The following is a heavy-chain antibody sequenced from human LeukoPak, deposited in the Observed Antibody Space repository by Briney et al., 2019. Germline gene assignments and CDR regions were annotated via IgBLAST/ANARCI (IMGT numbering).Heavy chain of an antibody. J-gene: IGHJ5*02. D-gene: IGHD3-10*01. CDR3: ARVKLLFRESYYNSRLSWFDP. V-gene: IGHV4-34*01. Sequence: SEALSLTCAVYGGSFSGYYWSWIRQPPGKGLEWIGEINHSGSTNYNPSLKSRVTISVDTSKNQFSLKLSSVTAADTAVYYCARVKLLFRESYYNSRLSWFDPWGQGTLVTVSS. CDR2: INHSGST. CDR1: GGSFSGYY.